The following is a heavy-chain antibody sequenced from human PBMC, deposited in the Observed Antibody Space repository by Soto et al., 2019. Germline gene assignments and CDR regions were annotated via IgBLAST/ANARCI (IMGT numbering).Heavy chain of an antibody. Sequence: PGESLKISCKGSGYSFTSYWIGWVRQMPGKGLEWMGIIYPGDSDTRYSPSFQGQVTISADKSISTAYLQWSSLKASDTAMYYCARQKVHTHGDYAYYYGMDVWGQGTTVTVSS. CDR2: IYPGDSDT. D-gene: IGHD4-17*01. CDR3: ARQKVHTHGDYAYYYGMDV. J-gene: IGHJ6*02. V-gene: IGHV5-51*01. CDR1: GYSFTSYW.